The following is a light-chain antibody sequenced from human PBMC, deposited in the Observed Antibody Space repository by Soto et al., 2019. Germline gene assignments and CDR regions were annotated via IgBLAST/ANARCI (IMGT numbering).Light chain of an antibody. CDR2: DAS. CDR1: QSISTW. Sequence: DLQMTQSPSTLSASVGDRVTITCRASQSISTWLAWYHQKPGKAPKLLIYDASSLESGVSSRFSGSGSGTEFTLTISSLQPDDFATYYCQQYNSYSLYTFGQGTKLEIE. CDR3: QQYNSYSLYT. J-gene: IGKJ2*01. V-gene: IGKV1-5*01.